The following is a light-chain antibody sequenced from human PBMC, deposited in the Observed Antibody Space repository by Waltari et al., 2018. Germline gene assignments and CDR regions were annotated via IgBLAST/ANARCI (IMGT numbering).Light chain of an antibody. V-gene: IGKV4-1*01. CDR3: HQYYYSPVA. CDR2: WAS. J-gene: IGKJ4*01. Sequence: DIVMTQSPDSLAVSLGERATINCKSSQSLFYSSKNKNYLAWYQQKSGQPPKLLIDWASTRESGVPDRFRVSGSVTDCSLTIDSLQAEDVAVYYCHQYYYSPVAFGGGTKVEIK. CDR1: QSLFYSSKNKNY.